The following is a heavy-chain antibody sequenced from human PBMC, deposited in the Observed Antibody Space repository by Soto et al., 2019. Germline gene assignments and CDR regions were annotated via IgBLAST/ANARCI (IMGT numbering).Heavy chain of an antibody. J-gene: IGHJ5*02. CDR2: IYYSGST. V-gene: IGHV4-31*03. CDR3: ARASPSVVAATLSSFAP. D-gene: IGHD2-15*01. Sequence: TLSLTCTVSGGSISSGGYYWSWIRQHPGKGLEWIGYIYYSGSTYYNPSLKSRVTISVDTSKNQFSLKLSSVTAADTAVYYCARASPSVVAATLSSFAPWARGPLVTVSS. CDR1: GGSISSGGYY.